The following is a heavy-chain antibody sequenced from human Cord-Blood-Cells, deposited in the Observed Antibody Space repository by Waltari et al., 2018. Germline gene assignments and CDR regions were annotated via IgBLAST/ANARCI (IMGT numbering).Heavy chain of an antibody. CDR3: AAASYCSGGSCYSDAFDI. V-gene: IGHV4-34*01. J-gene: IGHJ3*02. CDR2: INHSGST. D-gene: IGHD2-15*01. CDR1: GGSFGGYY. Sequence: VQLQQWGAGLLKPSETLSLTCAVYGGSFGGYYWSWIRQPPGKGLEWIREINHSGSTNYNPSLKTRVTISVDTSENQFSLKLSSVTAADTAVYYCAAASYCSGGSCYSDAFDILGQGTMVTVSS.